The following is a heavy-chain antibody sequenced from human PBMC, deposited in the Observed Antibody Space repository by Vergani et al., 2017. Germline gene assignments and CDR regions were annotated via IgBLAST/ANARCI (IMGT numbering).Heavy chain of an antibody. CDR3: ARDIYCGGDCFGY. V-gene: IGHV1-2*02. J-gene: IGHJ4*02. D-gene: IGHD2-21*01. CDR2: INPNSGGT. CDR1: GYTLTELS. Sequence: QVQLVQSGAEVKKPGASVKVSCKVSGYTLTELSMHWVRQAPGQGLEWMGWINPNSGGTYYADSVKGRFTISRDNSKNTLYLQMNSLRAEDTAVYYCARDIYCGGDCFGYWGQGTLVTVSS.